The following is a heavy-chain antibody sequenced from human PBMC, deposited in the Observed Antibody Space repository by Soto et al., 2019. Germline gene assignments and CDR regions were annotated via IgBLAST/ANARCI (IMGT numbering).Heavy chain of an antibody. CDR1: GLTFSAFG. D-gene: IGHD6-13*01. J-gene: IGHJ6*02. V-gene: IGHV3-21*01. Sequence: EVQLVESGGGLVKPGGSLRLSCAASGLTFSAFGMNWVRQAPGKGLEWVSSISSGGEYLDYADSVKGRLTISRDNAKNSLFLQLDSLRVGATAVYYCATDGAAGAGMGVWGQGTRVTVSS. CDR2: ISSGGEYL. CDR3: ATDGAAGAGMGV.